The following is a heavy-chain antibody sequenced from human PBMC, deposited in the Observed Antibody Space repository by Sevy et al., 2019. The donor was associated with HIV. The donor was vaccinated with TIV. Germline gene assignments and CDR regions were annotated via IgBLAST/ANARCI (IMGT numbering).Heavy chain of an antibody. Sequence: ASVKVSCKAYGGNFRNYAISWVRQAPGQGHQWMGGIIPMFGPANYIQTFEGRVTITADESTSTAYMELSSLRSEDTAVYYCAKSISWYASFDSWGQGTLVTVSS. CDR2: IIPMFGPA. CDR1: GGNFRNYA. V-gene: IGHV1-69*13. D-gene: IGHD6-13*01. J-gene: IGHJ4*02. CDR3: AKSISWYASFDS.